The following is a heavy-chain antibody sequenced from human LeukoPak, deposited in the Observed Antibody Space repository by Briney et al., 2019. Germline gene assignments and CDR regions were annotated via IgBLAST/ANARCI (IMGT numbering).Heavy chain of an antibody. J-gene: IGHJ4*02. D-gene: IGHD1-1*01. V-gene: IGHV3-64*01. Sequence: PGGSLRLSCAASGFTFSSYNMNWVRQSPGKGLEYVAAISSNGGSTYYANPVKGRFTISRDNSKNTLYLQMGSLRAEDMAVYYCARKLELDYWGQGTLVTVSS. CDR1: GFTFSSYN. CDR3: ARKLELDY. CDR2: ISSNGGST.